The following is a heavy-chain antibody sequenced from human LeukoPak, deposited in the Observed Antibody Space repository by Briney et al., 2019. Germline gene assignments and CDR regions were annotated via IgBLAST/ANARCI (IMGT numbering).Heavy chain of an antibody. CDR3: ARSNQADDD. CDR1: GFTLSSYC. D-gene: IGHD1-14*01. J-gene: IGHJ4*02. Sequence: GGSLRLSCAASGFTLSSYCMHGVRQVPGKGLVWVARINPGGSSITYADSVKSRFTISRDNAKNTLYLQMDSLRAEDTGVYYCARSNQADDDWGQGTLVTVSS. V-gene: IGHV3-74*01. CDR2: INPGGSSI.